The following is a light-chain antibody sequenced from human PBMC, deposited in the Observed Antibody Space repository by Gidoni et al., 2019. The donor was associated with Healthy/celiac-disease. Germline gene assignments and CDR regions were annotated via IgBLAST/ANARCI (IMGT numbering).Light chain of an antibody. J-gene: IGLJ2*01. CDR3: GTWDSSLSAVV. CDR2: DNN. Sequence: QSVLTQPPSVSAAPGQKVTISCSGRSSHTGNNYVSWYQQLPGTAPKLLIYDNNKRPSGIPDRFSGSKSGTSATLGITGLQTGDEADYYCGTWDSSLSAVVFGGGTKLTVL. V-gene: IGLV1-51*01. CDR1: SSHTGNNY.